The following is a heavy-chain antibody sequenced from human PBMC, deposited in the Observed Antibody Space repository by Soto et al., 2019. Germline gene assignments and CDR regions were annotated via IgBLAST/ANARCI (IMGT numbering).Heavy chain of an antibody. CDR2: ISGSGGST. Sequence: PGGSLRLSCAASGFTFSSYAMSWVRQAPGKGLKWVKAISGSGGSTYYADSVKGQLNISRENSKNTLFLQMNSLRAEDTAVYYCARPQRMASYYYYGMDVWGQGT. CDR3: ARPQRMASYYYYGMDV. V-gene: IGHV3-23*01. J-gene: IGHJ6*02. CDR1: GFTFSSYA.